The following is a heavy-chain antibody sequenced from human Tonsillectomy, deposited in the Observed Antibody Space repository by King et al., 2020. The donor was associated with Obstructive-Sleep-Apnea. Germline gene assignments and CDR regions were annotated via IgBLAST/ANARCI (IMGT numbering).Heavy chain of an antibody. CDR2: IYWNDDK. Sequence: TLKESGPTVVKPTQTLTLTCTLSGSSLSTSGVGVGWIRQPPGKALEWLALIYWNDDKVYSSSLKSRLTISKDTSKNQVVLTMTNVDPVDTATYYCAQSYSGGWYQNSFDYWGQGTLVTVSS. V-gene: IGHV2-5*01. J-gene: IGHJ4*02. CDR1: GSSLSTSGVG. CDR3: AQSYSGGWYQNSFDY. D-gene: IGHD6-19*01.